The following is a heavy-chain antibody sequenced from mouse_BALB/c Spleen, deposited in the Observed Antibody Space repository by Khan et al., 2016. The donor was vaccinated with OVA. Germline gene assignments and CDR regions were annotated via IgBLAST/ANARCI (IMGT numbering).Heavy chain of an antibody. CDR3: ARTARIKY. CDR1: GYSITSGYG. V-gene: IGHV3-2*02. D-gene: IGHD1-2*01. Sequence: EVQLVESGPGLVKPSQSLSLTCTVTGYSITSGYGWNWIRQFPGNKLEWMGYISYSGSTNYNPSLKSRISITRDTSKNQFFLQLNSVTTEAKATYYDARTARIKYWGQGTTRTVSS. J-gene: IGHJ2*01. CDR2: ISYSGST.